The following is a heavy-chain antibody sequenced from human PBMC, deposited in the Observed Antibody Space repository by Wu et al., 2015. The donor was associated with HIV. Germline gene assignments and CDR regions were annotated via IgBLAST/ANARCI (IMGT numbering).Heavy chain of an antibody. CDR3: VRDDVYHSGMDV. Sequence: QAQLMQSGGEVKKPGASVKVSCKASGYTFTNFDINWVRLATGQGLEYMGWMSPSSGDTGYAQKFQGRLTMTRNTSTNTAYMELSSLRSEDTAVYYCVRDDVYHSGMDVWGQGTTVTVSS. CDR1: GYTFTNFD. J-gene: IGHJ6*02. D-gene: IGHD5/OR15-5a*01. V-gene: IGHV1-8*01. CDR2: MSPSSGDT.